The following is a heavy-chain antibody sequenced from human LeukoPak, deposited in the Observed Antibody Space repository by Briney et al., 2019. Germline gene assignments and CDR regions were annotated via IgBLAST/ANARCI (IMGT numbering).Heavy chain of an antibody. Sequence: AASVKVSCKASGYTFTSHYMHWVRQAPGQGVEWMGIINPSGGSTNNAQKFQGRVTVTRDTSTSTVYMELSSLRFGDTAVYYCAREPRYYYGSGSHSRYYYMDVWGKGTTVTVSS. CDR3: AREPRYYYGSGSHSRYYYMDV. CDR1: GYTFTSHY. CDR2: INPSGGST. D-gene: IGHD3-10*01. J-gene: IGHJ6*03. V-gene: IGHV1-46*01.